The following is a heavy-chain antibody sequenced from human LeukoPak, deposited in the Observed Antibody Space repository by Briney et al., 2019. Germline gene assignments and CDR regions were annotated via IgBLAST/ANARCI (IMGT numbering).Heavy chain of an antibody. CDR1: GGSITSGDYC. V-gene: IGHV4-61*08. CDR3: ARDQGLRLYNWFDP. D-gene: IGHD4-17*01. Sequence: SETLSLTCTVSGGSITSGDYCWSWIRQPPGKGLEWLGYIYYSGSTNYNPSLKSRVTISVDTSKNQFSLKLNSVTAADTAVYYCARDQGLRLYNWFDPWGQGTLVTVSS. J-gene: IGHJ5*02. CDR2: IYYSGST.